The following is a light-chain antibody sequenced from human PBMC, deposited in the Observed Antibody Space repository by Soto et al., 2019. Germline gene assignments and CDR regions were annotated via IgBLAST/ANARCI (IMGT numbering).Light chain of an antibody. J-gene: IGKJ4*01. CDR1: QSISVS. Sequence: IQVTQSPSTLPASVGDTVTITCRASQSISVSLAWYQQKPGEAPKLLIYDASTLQSGVPSRFSGSRSGTEFTLSISSLQPDDFATYYCQQHKSYPSTFGRGTKVDI. CDR3: QQHKSYPST. V-gene: IGKV1-5*01. CDR2: DAS.